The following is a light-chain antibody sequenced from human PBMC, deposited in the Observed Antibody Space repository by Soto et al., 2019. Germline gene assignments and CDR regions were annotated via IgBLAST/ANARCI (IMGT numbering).Light chain of an antibody. V-gene: IGKV3-20*01. J-gene: IGKJ1*01. CDR2: GAS. Sequence: IVLTQSPGTLSLCPGERPTLSCRASQSVSSSYLAWYQQKPGQAPRLLIYGASSGATDIPDRYSGSGSGTDFTLTISRLEPEDFAVYYCHQYGSSPPTFGQGTKVDIK. CDR1: QSVSSSY. CDR3: HQYGSSPPT.